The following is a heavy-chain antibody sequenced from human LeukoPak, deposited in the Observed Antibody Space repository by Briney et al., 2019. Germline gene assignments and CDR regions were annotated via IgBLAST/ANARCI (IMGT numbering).Heavy chain of an antibody. CDR3: ARDLGLVVSADYGDYTWFDP. Sequence: KRSQTLSLTCAISGDSVSSNSAAWNWIRQSPSRGLEWLGKTYYRSKWYNDYAVSVKSRITINPDTSKNQFSLQLNSVTPEDTAVYYCARDLGLVVSADYGDYTWFDPWGQGTLVTVSS. V-gene: IGHV6-1*01. D-gene: IGHD4-17*01. CDR1: GDSVSSNSAA. J-gene: IGHJ5*02. CDR2: TYYRSKWYN.